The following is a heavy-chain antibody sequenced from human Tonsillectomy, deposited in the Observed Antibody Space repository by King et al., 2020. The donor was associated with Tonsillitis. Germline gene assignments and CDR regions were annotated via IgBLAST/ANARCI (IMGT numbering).Heavy chain of an antibody. CDR2: ISSSGYTM. Sequence: VQLVESGGGLVKPGGSLRLSCAASGFTFSDYYMTWIRQAPGRGLEWVSYISSSGYTMYYADSVKGRFTISRDNAKNSLFLQMNSLIAEDTAVYYCARDGYYYDTSGYSIDYWGQGTLVTVSS. J-gene: IGHJ4*02. D-gene: IGHD3-22*01. V-gene: IGHV3-11*01. CDR3: ARDGYYYDTSGYSIDY. CDR1: GFTFSDYY.